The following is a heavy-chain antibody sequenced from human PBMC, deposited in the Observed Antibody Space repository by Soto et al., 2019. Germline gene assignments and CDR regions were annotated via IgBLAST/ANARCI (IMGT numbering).Heavy chain of an antibody. CDR1: GFTFSSYG. V-gene: IGHV3-33*01. J-gene: IGHJ3*02. Sequence: GGSLRLSCAASGFTFSSYGMHWVRQAPGKGLEWVAVIWYDGSNKYYADSVKGRFTISRDNSKNTLYLQMNSLRAEDTAVYYCASLNVYGSGSYYNFDAFDIWGQGTMVTVSS. CDR3: ASLNVYGSGSYYNFDAFDI. CDR2: IWYDGSNK. D-gene: IGHD3-10*01.